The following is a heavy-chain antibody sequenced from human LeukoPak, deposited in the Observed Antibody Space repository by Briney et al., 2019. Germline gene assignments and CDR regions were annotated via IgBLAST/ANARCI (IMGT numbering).Heavy chain of an antibody. CDR2: IYTSGST. D-gene: IGHD3-9*01. V-gene: IGHV4-61*02. CDR1: GGSISSGSYY. CDR3: ARLDDILTRDNRGSY. Sequence: SETLSLTCTVSGGSISSGSYYWSWIRQPAGKGLEWIGRIYTSGSTNYNPSLKSRVTISVDTSKNQFSLKLSSVTAADTAVYYCARLDDILTRDNRGSYWGQGTLVTVSS. J-gene: IGHJ4*02.